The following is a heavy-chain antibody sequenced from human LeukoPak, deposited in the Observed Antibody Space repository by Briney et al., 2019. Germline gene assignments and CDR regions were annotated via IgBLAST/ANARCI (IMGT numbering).Heavy chain of an antibody. CDR2: IKSKIEGGTT. V-gene: IGHV3-15*01. D-gene: IGHD6-6*01. CDR1: GFTFSHAW. Sequence: PGGSLRLSGAASGFTFSHAWMNWVRQAPGKGLEWVGRIKSKIEGGTTDYAAPVKGRFTISRDDSEDMLYLQRNSLKTEDTAVYYCTTELSSVSSKFNWGQGTLVTVSS. J-gene: IGHJ4*02. CDR3: TTELSSVSSKFN.